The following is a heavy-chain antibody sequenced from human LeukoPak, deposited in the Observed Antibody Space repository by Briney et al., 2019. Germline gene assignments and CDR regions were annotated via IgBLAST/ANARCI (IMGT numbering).Heavy chain of an antibody. CDR1: GGSISSGGYY. J-gene: IGHJ4*02. Sequence: SQTLSLTCTVSGGSISSGGYYWSWIRQHPGKGLERIGYIYYSGNTYHNPSLKGRVTISVDTSKNQFSLKLSSVTAADTAVYYCASFPLYYYGSGSHDYWGQGTLVTVSS. CDR3: ASFPLYYYGSGSHDY. CDR2: IYYSGNT. V-gene: IGHV4-31*03. D-gene: IGHD3-10*01.